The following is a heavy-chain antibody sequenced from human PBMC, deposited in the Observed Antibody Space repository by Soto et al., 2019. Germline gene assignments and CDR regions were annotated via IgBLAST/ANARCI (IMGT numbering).Heavy chain of an antibody. CDR1: GAALNSGNYY. D-gene: IGHD1-20*01. CDR3: ARLRIATNNYKWFDP. V-gene: IGHV4-31*03. J-gene: IGHJ5*02. CDR2: IYVTGSF. Sequence: PSETLSLTCSVSGAALNSGNYYGSWIRQVPGKGLELIGHIYVTGSFDYNPSLRDRITISQDTSERQFSLNLRLVTAADTAVYYCARLRIATNNYKWFDPWGQGTLVTVSS.